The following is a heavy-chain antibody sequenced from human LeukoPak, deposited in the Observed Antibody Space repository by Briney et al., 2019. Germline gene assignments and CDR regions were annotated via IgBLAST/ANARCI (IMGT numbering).Heavy chain of an antibody. V-gene: IGHV3-64D*08. Sequence: PGRSLRLSCAASGFTFSRYAMHWVRQAPGKGLKYVSANSCNGWSTFYAVTVKGRFTISRDNSKHTLYLQMSSLRAEDGAVYYCVKSLIDYWGQGTLVTVSS. CDR2: NSCNGWST. J-gene: IGHJ4*02. D-gene: IGHD3-22*01. CDR1: GFTFSRYA. CDR3: VKSLIDY.